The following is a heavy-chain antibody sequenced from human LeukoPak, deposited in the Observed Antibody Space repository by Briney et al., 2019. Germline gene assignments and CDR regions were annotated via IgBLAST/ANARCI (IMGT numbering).Heavy chain of an antibody. J-gene: IGHJ3*02. CDR1: GGSISSTSYY. Sequence: NPSETLSLTCTVSGGSISSTSYYWGWIRQPPGKGLEWIGSIYYSGSTYYNSSLKSRVSLSVDTSKNQFSLKLRSVTAADTAVYYCARHVDYSSSFSYGAFDIWGQGTMVTVSS. CDR3: ARHVDYSSSFSYGAFDI. D-gene: IGHD6-6*01. V-gene: IGHV4-39*01. CDR2: IYYSGST.